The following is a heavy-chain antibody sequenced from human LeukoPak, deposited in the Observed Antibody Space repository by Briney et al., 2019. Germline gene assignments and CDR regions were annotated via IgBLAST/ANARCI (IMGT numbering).Heavy chain of an antibody. J-gene: IGHJ1*01. Sequence: PSETLSLTCSVSGGSITSSLYHWGWLRQAPGKGLQWIGNVFHSGNTYYSPSLQSRVAISIDTSKNQFSLKLSSVTAADTAVYYCARHGAKGVEYFQHWGQGTLVTVSS. V-gene: IGHV4-39*01. CDR3: ARHGAKGVEYFQH. D-gene: IGHD3-10*01. CDR1: GGSITSSLYH. CDR2: VFHSGNT.